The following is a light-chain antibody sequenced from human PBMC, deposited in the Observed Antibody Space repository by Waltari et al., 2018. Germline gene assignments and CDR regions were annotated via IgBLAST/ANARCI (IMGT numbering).Light chain of an antibody. Sequence: DIVLTQSPDSLAVSLGERATINCQSSQSVSYSTNNRDYFAWYQQKPEPPPKLLIYRASTRESGFPDRFSGRGSGTDFNFTISSLQAEDFAVYYCQQYYSNFFTFGPGTKVDIK. CDR1: QSVSYSTNNRDY. J-gene: IGKJ3*01. CDR2: RAS. V-gene: IGKV4-1*01. CDR3: QQYYSNFFT.